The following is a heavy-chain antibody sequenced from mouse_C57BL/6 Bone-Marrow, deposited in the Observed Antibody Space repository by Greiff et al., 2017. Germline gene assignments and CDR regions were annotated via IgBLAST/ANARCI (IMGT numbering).Heavy chain of an antibody. CDR3: ARDYYSNLWFAY. CDR2: IHPNSGST. J-gene: IGHJ3*01. CDR1: GYTFTSYW. V-gene: IGHV1-64*01. D-gene: IGHD2-5*01. Sequence: QVHVKQPGAELVKPGASVKLSCKASGYTFTSYWMHWVKQRPGQGLEWIGMIHPNSGSTNYNEKFKSKATLTVDKSSSTAYMQLSSLTSEDSAVYYCARDYYSNLWFAYWGQGTLVTVSA.